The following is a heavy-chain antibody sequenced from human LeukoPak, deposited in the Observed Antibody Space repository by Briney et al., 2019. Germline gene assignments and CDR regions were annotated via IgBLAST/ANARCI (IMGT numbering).Heavy chain of an antibody. V-gene: IGHV1-69*04. CDR3: AGSEPSFVVATAKGSNGMDV. J-gene: IGHJ6*02. D-gene: IGHD2-2*01. CDR1: GGTFSSYA. CDR2: IIPILGIA. Sequence: VKVSCKASGGTFSSYAISWVRQAPGQGLEWMGRIIPILGIANYAQKFQGRVTITADKSTSTAYMELSSLRSEDTAVYYCAGSEPSFVVATAKGSNGMDVWGQGTTVTVSS.